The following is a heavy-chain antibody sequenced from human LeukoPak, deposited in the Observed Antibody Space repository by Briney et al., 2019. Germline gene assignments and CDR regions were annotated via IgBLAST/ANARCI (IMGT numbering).Heavy chain of an antibody. CDR2: IIPIFGTA. CDR3: ARDAAPGAYCGGDCPHNWFDP. CDR1: GGTFSSYA. V-gene: IGHV1-69*05. J-gene: IGHJ5*02. Sequence: SVKVPCKASGGTFSSYAISWVRQAPGQGLEWMGGIIPIFGTANYAQKFQGRATITTDESTSTAYMELSSLRSEDTAVYYCARDAAPGAYCGGDCPHNWFDPWGQGTLVTVSS. D-gene: IGHD2-21*02.